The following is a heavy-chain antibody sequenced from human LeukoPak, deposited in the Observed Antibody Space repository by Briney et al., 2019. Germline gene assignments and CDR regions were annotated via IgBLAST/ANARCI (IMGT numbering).Heavy chain of an antibody. Sequence: ASVKVSCKASGYTFSSYGITWVRQAPGQGLEWMGWISTYNGNTHYAQKVQGRVTMTTDTSTSTAYMELRSLRSDDTAVYYCASGAYYFDFWGQGTLVTVSS. CDR1: GYTFSSYG. CDR2: ISTYNGNT. D-gene: IGHD3-10*01. J-gene: IGHJ4*02. CDR3: ASGAYYFDF. V-gene: IGHV1-18*01.